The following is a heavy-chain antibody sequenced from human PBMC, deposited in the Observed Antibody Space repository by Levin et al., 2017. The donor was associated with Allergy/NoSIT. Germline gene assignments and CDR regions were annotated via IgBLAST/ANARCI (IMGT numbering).Heavy chain of an antibody. Sequence: GASVKVSCAASGFTFSSYAMSWVRQAPGKGLEWVSAISGSGGSTYYADSVKGRFTISRDNSKNTLYLQMNSLRAEDTAVYYCAKDHSQGSSGANFDYWGQGTLVTVSS. CDR2: ISGSGGST. J-gene: IGHJ4*02. V-gene: IGHV3-23*01. CDR3: AKDHSQGSSGANFDY. D-gene: IGHD6-19*01. CDR1: GFTFSSYA.